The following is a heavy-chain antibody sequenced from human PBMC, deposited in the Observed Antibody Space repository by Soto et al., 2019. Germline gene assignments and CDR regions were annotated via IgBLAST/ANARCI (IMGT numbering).Heavy chain of an antibody. Sequence: ASVQISCKASGYTFTSDGRNWVRQAPGRGLEGMGWINPGNGNTKYSQKFQGSVIIETDTSASTAYMELSSLRSEDTAVYYCARGGYFDSSNYLAYWGLGTLVTVSS. D-gene: IGHD3-22*01. J-gene: IGHJ4*02. V-gene: IGHV1-3*01. CDR3: ARGGYFDSSNYLAY. CDR1: GYTFTSDG. CDR2: INPGNGNT.